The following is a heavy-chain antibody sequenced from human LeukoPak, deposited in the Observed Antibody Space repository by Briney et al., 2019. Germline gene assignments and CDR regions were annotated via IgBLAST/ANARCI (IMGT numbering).Heavy chain of an antibody. D-gene: IGHD6-19*01. V-gene: IGHV3-23*01. CDR1: GFTFSSYA. J-gene: IGHJ4*02. CDR2: ISGSGGST. CDR3: ASNAGWYSSGAADY. Sequence: PGGSLRLSCAASGFTFSSYAMSWVRQAPGKGLQWVSAISGSGGSTYYADSVKGRFTISRDNSKTTLYLQMNSLRAEDTAVYYCASNAGWYSSGAADYWGQGTLVTVSS.